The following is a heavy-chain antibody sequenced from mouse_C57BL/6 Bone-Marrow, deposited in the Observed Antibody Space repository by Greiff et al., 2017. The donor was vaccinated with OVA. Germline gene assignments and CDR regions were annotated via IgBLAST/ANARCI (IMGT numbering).Heavy chain of an antibody. CDR3: TAITTVVEYFDV. D-gene: IGHD1-1*01. CDR1: GFNIKDDY. J-gene: IGHJ1*03. Sequence: VQLQQSGAELVRPGASVKLSCTASGFNIKDDYMHWVKQRPEQGLEWIGWIDPENGDTEYASKFQGKATITADTSSNTAYLQLSSLTSEDTAVYYCTAITTVVEYFDVWGTGTTVTVSS. CDR2: IDPENGDT. V-gene: IGHV14-4*01.